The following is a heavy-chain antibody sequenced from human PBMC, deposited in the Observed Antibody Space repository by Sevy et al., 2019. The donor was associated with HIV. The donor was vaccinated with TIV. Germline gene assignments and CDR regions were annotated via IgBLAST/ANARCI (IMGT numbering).Heavy chain of an antibody. Sequence: GGSLRLSCTASGFTFSSAWMSWVRQAPGKGLEWVGRIKSEFDGGAIDYAAPVKGRFSSSREDSKNTVYLQMNSLKTEDPAVYYCITDPAYRGYGEEVISYYLYGMDVWGQGTTVTVSS. V-gene: IGHV3-15*01. J-gene: IGHJ6*02. CDR3: ITDPAYRGYGEEVISYYLYGMDV. CDR1: GFTFSSAW. CDR2: IKSEFDGGAI. D-gene: IGHD5-12*01.